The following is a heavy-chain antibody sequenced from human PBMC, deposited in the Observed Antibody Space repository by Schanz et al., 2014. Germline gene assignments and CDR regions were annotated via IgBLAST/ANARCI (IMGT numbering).Heavy chain of an antibody. CDR1: EFTFSTDA. V-gene: IGHV3-30*18. CDR2: ISYDGSFK. CDR3: AKAADWPVTRFDP. J-gene: IGHJ5*02. D-gene: IGHD3-9*01. Sequence: VQLLESGGGLVQPGGSLRLSCAASEFTFSTDAMSWVRQAPGKGLEWVAVISYDGSFKNYADSVRGRITMSRDNSKNTMYLQINNLRADDTAVYYCAKAADWPVTRFDPWGQGTLVTVSS.